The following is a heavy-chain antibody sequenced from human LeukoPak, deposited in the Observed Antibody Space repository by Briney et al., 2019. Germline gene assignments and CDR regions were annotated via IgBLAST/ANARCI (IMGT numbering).Heavy chain of an antibody. CDR2: IRYDGSNK. D-gene: IGHD5-12*01. Sequence: PGGSLRLSCAASGFTFSSYGMHWVRQAPGKGLEWVAFIRYDGSNKYYADSVKGRFTISRDNSKNTLYLQMNSLRAEDTAVYYCAKPPRGYSGLEIDYWGQGTLVTVSS. CDR1: GFTFSSYG. CDR3: AKPPRGYSGLEIDY. J-gene: IGHJ4*02. V-gene: IGHV3-30*02.